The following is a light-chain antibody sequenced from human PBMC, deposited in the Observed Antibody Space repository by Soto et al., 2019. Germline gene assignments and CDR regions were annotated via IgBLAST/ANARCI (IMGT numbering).Light chain of an antibody. Sequence: DIQLTQSPSFLSASVGDRVTITCRACQGISSFLAWYQQKPGKAPKLLSYAASTLQSGVPSRFSGSGSVTAFTLTISSLQPEDFATYYCQQVKSYPLTIGGGTKVDIK. V-gene: IGKV1-9*01. CDR2: AAS. CDR3: QQVKSYPLT. CDR1: QGISSF. J-gene: IGKJ4*01.